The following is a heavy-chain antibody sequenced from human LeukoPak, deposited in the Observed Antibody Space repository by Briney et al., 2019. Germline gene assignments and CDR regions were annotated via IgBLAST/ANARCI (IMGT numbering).Heavy chain of an antibody. D-gene: IGHD3-22*01. CDR1: GFTFSSYA. Sequence: HPGGSRRLSCAASGFTFSSYAMSWVRQAPGKGLEWVSAISGSGGSTYYADSVKGRFTISRDNSKNTLYLQMNSLRAEDTAVYYCAKETYYYDSSGYLYYFDYWGQGTLVTVSS. CDR2: ISGSGGST. V-gene: IGHV3-23*01. J-gene: IGHJ4*02. CDR3: AKETYYYDSSGYLYYFDY.